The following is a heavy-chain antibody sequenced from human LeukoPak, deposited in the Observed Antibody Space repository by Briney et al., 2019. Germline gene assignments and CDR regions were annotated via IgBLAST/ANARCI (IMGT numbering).Heavy chain of an antibody. CDR3: ARVGTVVETSIDY. CDR2: IYNDGST. CDR1: GFTVSSNY. J-gene: IGHJ4*02. V-gene: IGHV3-53*01. Sequence: PGGSLRLSCAASGFTVSSNYMSWVRQAPGKGPEWLSIIYNDGSTFYADSVKGRFTISRDNSKNTLYLQLNNLRVDDTAVYFRARVGTVVETSIDYWGQGTLVTVSS. D-gene: IGHD1/OR15-1a*01.